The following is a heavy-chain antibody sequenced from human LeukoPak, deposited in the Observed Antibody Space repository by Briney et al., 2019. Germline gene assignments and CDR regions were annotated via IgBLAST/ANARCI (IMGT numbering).Heavy chain of an antibody. CDR1: GFTFSSYG. J-gene: IGHJ4*02. CDR2: ISYDRSDK. D-gene: IGHD3-10*01. Sequence: GGSLRLSCAASGFTFSSYGMHWVRQAPGKGLEWVTIISYDRSDKFYTDSVKGRFTISRDNSKNTLYLQMNGLRAEDTAVYYCAKENYYGSGSQYYFDYWGQGTLVTVSS. V-gene: IGHV3-30*18. CDR3: AKENYYGSGSQYYFDY.